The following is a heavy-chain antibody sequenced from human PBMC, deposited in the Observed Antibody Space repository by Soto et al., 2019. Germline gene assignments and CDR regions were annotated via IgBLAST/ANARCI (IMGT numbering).Heavy chain of an antibody. CDR3: ARVDSADSSINPYRFDY. CDR2: ISAGDSDT. D-gene: IGHD6-6*01. J-gene: IGHJ4*02. CDR1: RYRFTDYW. V-gene: IGHV5-51*01. Sequence: GEALKVSVKASRYRFTDYWIAWVRQVPEKELELMGVISAGDSDTNCSPSFQDQITISAATSINTAYLQWGSLQASDTAFYSCARVDSADSSINPYRFDYRGQRTLVTVSS.